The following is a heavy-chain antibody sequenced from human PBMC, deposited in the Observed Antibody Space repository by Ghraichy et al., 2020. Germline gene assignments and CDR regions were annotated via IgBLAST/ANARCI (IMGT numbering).Heavy chain of an antibody. CDR3: ARGDYGDYFGYFDY. Sequence: GGSLRLSCAASGFTFSTYAMHWVRQAPGKGLEWVAVISYDGGNQYYADSVKGRFTISRDNTKNTLYLQMNSLRAEDTAVYYCARGDYGDYFGYFDYWGQGTLVTVSS. J-gene: IGHJ4*02. V-gene: IGHV3-30*04. CDR1: GFTFSTYA. D-gene: IGHD4-17*01. CDR2: ISYDGGNQ.